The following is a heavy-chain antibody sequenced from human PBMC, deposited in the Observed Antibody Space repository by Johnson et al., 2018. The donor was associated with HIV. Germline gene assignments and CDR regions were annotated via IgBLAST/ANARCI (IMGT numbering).Heavy chain of an antibody. Sequence: VQLVESGGGLVQPGRSLRLSCAASGFTFDDYAMHWVRQAPGKGLEWVSGISWNSGSIGYADSVKGRFTISRDNSKNTLYLQMNSLRAEDTAVYYCAKDSRYSYGPDAFDIWGQGTMVTVSS. V-gene: IGHV3-9*01. CDR1: GFTFDDYA. CDR3: AKDSRYSYGPDAFDI. J-gene: IGHJ3*02. CDR2: ISWNSGSI. D-gene: IGHD5-18*01.